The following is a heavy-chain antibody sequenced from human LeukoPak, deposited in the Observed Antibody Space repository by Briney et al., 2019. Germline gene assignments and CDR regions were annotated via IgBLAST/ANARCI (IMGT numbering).Heavy chain of an antibody. CDR3: ARAGSGGSGSYTADY. CDR2: IYPGDSDT. Sequence: GEPLQISCKGSGYSFTSYWIGWVRQLPGKGLEWMGIIYPGDSDTRYSPSFQGQVTISADKSISTAYLQWSSLKASDTAMYYCARAGSGGSGSYTADYWGQGTLVTVSS. V-gene: IGHV5-51*01. J-gene: IGHJ4*02. D-gene: IGHD1-26*01. CDR1: GYSFTSYW.